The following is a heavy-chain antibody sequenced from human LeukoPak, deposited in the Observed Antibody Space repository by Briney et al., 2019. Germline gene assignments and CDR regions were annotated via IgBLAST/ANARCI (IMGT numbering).Heavy chain of an antibody. CDR2: IASETYGGTA. CDR3: STDPPVVIVAVINT. V-gene: IGHV3-49*04. D-gene: IGHD3-22*01. CDR1: GFTFGDYA. J-gene: IGHJ3*01. Sequence: PGGSLRLSCTASGFTFGDYAMTWVRQAPGKGLEWVGFIASETYGGTAEYAASVKGRFTISRDDSKSIAYLQMNSLKTEDTAVYYCSTDPPVVIVAVINTWGQGTMVTVSS.